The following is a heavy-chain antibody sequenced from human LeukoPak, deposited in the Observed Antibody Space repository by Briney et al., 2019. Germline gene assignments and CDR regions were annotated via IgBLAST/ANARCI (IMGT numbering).Heavy chain of an antibody. Sequence: GASLQISCKGSGYIFTSYWIGWVRPLPGKGLEWMGIIYPGDSDTRYSPSFQGQVTISADKSISTAYLQWSSLKASDTAMYYCARHGGYYSSSWNWFDPWGQGTLVTVSS. D-gene: IGHD6-13*01. V-gene: IGHV5-51*01. CDR3: ARHGGYYSSSWNWFDP. CDR1: GYIFTSYW. J-gene: IGHJ5*02. CDR2: IYPGDSDT.